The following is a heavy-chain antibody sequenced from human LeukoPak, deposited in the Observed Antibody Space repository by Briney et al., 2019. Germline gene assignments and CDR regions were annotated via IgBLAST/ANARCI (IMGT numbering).Heavy chain of an antibody. Sequence: PSETLSLTCAVSGGSISSSNWWSWVRQPPGKGLEWIGEIYHSGSTNYNPSLKSRVTMSVDTSKNQFSLKLSSVTAADTAVYYCATVITIAAAGTFDYWGQGTLVTVSS. J-gene: IGHJ4*02. V-gene: IGHV4-4*02. CDR1: GGSISSSNW. D-gene: IGHD6-13*01. CDR3: ATVITIAAAGTFDY. CDR2: IYHSGST.